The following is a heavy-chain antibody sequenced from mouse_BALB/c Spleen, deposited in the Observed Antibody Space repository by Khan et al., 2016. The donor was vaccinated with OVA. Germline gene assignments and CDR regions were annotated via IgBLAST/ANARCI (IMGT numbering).Heavy chain of an antibody. Sequence: EVKLLESGPGLVKPSQSLSITCTATGYTITSDSACNWIRQPPGNIQEWMGIIPYSGNTKYNHYLKSRFSFTRDTSTNQSFLQLNSVTTEDTATYDCTIGYEGDFDYWGQGTFLTVSS. J-gene: IGHJ2*02. V-gene: IGHV3-2*02. CDR3: TIGYEGDFDY. CDR1: GYTITSDSA. D-gene: IGHD2-14*01. CDR2: IPYSGNT.